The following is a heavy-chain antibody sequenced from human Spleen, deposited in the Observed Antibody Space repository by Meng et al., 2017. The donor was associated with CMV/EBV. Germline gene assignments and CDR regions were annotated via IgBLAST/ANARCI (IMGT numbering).Heavy chain of an antibody. V-gene: IGHV3-53*01. Sequence: EVQLVESGXGLIQPGGSLRISCAASGFTVSSNYMSWVRQAPGKGLEWVSVIYSGGSTYYADSVKGRFTISRDNSKNTLYLQMNSLRAEDTAVYYCAKGCSGGSCYLDYWGQGTLVTVSS. CDR2: IYSGGST. D-gene: IGHD2-15*01. CDR3: AKGCSGGSCYLDY. CDR1: GFTVSSNY. J-gene: IGHJ4*02.